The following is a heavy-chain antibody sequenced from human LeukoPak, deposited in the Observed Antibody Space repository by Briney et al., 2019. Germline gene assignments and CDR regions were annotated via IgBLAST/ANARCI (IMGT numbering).Heavy chain of an antibody. Sequence: SETLSLTCTVSGGSISSYYWSWIRQPPGKGLEWIGYIYYSGSTNYNPSLKSRVTISVDTSKNQFSLKLSSVTAADTAVYYCARGTSGSYRRYYYYYYMDVWGKGTTVTVSS. D-gene: IGHD1-26*01. CDR2: IYYSGST. J-gene: IGHJ6*03. CDR1: GGSISSYY. V-gene: IGHV4-59*12. CDR3: ARGTSGSYRRYYYYYYMDV.